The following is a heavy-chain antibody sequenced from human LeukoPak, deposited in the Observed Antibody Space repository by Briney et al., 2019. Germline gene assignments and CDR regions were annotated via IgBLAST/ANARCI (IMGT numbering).Heavy chain of an antibody. J-gene: IGHJ4*02. CDR2: ISSSGSTI. V-gene: IGHV3-48*03. CDR1: GFTFSSYE. CDR3: AREERTYYYDSSGPEPPDY. D-gene: IGHD3-22*01. Sequence: GGSLRLSCAASGFTFSSYEMNWVRQAPGKGLEWVSHISSSGSTIYYADSVKGRFTISRDNAKNSLYLQMNSLRAEDTAVYYCAREERTYYYDSSGPEPPDYWGQGTLVTVSS.